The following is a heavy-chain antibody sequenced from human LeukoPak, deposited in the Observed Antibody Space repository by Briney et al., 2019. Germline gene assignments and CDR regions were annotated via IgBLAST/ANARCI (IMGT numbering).Heavy chain of an antibody. D-gene: IGHD4-17*01. V-gene: IGHV4-39*07. Sequence: PSETLSLTCTVSGGSISSSSYYWGWIRQPPGKGLEWIGSIYYSGSTYYNPSLKSRVTISVDTSKNQFSLKLSSVTAADTAVYYCARDGDYGDYWTVEAGNWFDPWGQGTLVTVSS. CDR1: GGSISSSSYY. J-gene: IGHJ5*02. CDR3: ARDGDYGDYWTVEAGNWFDP. CDR2: IYYSGST.